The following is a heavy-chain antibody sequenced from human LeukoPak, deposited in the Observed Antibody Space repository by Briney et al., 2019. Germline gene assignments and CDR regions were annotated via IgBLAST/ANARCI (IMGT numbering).Heavy chain of an antibody. Sequence: GGSLRLSCAASGFTFSDYYMSWIRQAPGKGLEWVSSISSLSNYIYYEDSVKGRFTISRDYAKNSLYLQMNSLRAEDTAVYYCARDWGNWDFDYWGQGTLVIVSS. J-gene: IGHJ4*02. CDR3: ARDWGNWDFDY. CDR2: ISSLSNYI. V-gene: IGHV3-11*06. CDR1: GFTFSDYY. D-gene: IGHD1-1*01.